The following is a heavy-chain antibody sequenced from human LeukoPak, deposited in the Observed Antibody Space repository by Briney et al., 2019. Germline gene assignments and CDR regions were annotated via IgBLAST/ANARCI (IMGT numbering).Heavy chain of an antibody. V-gene: IGHV4-4*07. CDR1: SGFISTYF. CDR3: ARATVAGDFDY. Sequence: SGTLSLSCTVSSGFISTYFWNWIRQPAGEGLEWIGRIYTSGSTNYNPSLRSRVTMSVDTSKNQFSLKLSSVTAADTAVYYCARATVAGDFDYWGQGTLVTVSS. D-gene: IGHD6-19*01. J-gene: IGHJ4*02. CDR2: IYTSGST.